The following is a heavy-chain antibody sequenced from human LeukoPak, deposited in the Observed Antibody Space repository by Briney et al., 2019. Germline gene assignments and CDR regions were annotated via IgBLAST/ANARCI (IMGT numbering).Heavy chain of an antibody. D-gene: IGHD1-26*01. CDR2: IGAYNGNT. V-gene: IGHV1-18*01. CDR1: GYTFTSYG. CDR3: ARERIVGATANFDY. J-gene: IGHJ4*02. Sequence: VASVKVSCKASGYTFTSYGISWVRQAPGQGLEWMGWIGAYNGNTNYAQKLQGRVTMTTDTSTSTAYMELRSLRSDDTAVYYCARERIVGATANFDYWGQGTLVTVSS.